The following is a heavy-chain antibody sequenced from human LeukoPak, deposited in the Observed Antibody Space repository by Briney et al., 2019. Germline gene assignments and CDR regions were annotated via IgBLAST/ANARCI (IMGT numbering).Heavy chain of an antibody. CDR1: GFTFSSYA. J-gene: IGHJ4*02. CDR2: ISGSGGST. V-gene: IGHV3-23*01. D-gene: IGHD4-17*01. Sequence: TGGSLRLSCAASGFTFSSYAMSWVRQAPGKGLEWVSAISGSGGSTYYADSVKGRFTISRDNSKNTLYLQMNSLRAEDTAVYYCAKDKTTVTTWSSNFDYWGQGTPVTVSS. CDR3: AKDKTTVTTWSSNFDY.